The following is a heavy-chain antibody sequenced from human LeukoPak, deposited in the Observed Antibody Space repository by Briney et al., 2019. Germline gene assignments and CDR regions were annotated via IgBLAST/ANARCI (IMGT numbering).Heavy chain of an antibody. CDR3: ARAPPMRFGH. CDR2: LYYSGST. D-gene: IGHD3-22*01. CDR1: GGSISSGDYS. V-gene: IGHV4-30-4*01. J-gene: IGHJ5*02. Sequence: SETLSLTCTVSGGSISSGDYSWSWLRQPPGKGLEWIGYLYYSGSTYYNPSLKSRVTISVDTSKNPFSLKLSSVTAADTAVYYCARAPPMRFGHWGQGTLVTVSS.